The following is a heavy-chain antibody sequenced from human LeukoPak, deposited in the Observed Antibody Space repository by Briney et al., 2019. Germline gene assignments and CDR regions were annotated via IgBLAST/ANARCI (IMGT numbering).Heavy chain of an antibody. J-gene: IGHJ4*02. CDR3: AKSDCSSLYCYVLDF. Sequence: PGGSLRLSCAASGFTLTSYAMSSVRQAPGKGLEWVSAMSGDVTATYYADSVKGRFTISRDTSKSTLFLQMSGLRAEDTATYYCAKSDCSSLYCYVLDFWGQGTLVTVSS. D-gene: IGHD3-16*02. CDR1: GFTLTSYA. CDR2: MSGDVTAT. V-gene: IGHV3-23*01.